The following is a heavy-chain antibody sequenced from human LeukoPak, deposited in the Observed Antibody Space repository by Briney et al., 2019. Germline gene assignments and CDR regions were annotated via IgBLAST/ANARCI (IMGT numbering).Heavy chain of an antibody. D-gene: IGHD3-16*01. V-gene: IGHV3-21*01. CDR1: GFTFSSYS. CDR2: ISSSSSYI. Sequence: GGSLRLSCAASGFTFSSYSMNWVRQAPGKGLEWVSSISSSSSYIYYADSVKGRFTISRDNAKNSLYLQMNSLRAEDTAVYYCARDLMNVAGDPWGQGTLVTVSS. J-gene: IGHJ5*02. CDR3: ARDLMNVAGDP.